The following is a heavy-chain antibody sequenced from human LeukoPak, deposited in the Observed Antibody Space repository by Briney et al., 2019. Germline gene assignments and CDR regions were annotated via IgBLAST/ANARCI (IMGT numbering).Heavy chain of an antibody. CDR3: ARAPTVTTWGTFDY. CDR2: ISYDGSNK. J-gene: IGHJ4*02. D-gene: IGHD4-17*01. V-gene: IGHV3-30*04. CDR1: GFTFSSYA. Sequence: GGSLRLSCAASGFTFSSYAMYWVRQAPGKGLEWVAVISYDGSNKYYADSVKGRFTISRDNSKNTLYLQMNSLRAEDTAVYYCARAPTVTTWGTFDYWGQGTLVTVSS.